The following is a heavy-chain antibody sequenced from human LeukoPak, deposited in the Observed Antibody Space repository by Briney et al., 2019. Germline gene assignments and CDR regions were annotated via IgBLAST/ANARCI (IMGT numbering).Heavy chain of an antibody. CDR3: ATALGITMMVGGDHAFDI. Sequence: GASVKVSCKASGYTFTSYYMHWVRQAPGQGLEWMGIINPSGGSTSYAQKFQGRVTMTEDTSTDTAYMELSSLRSEDTAVYYCATALGITMMVGGDHAFDIWGQGTMVTVSS. D-gene: IGHD3-22*01. CDR2: INPSGGST. V-gene: IGHV1-46*01. CDR1: GYTFTSYY. J-gene: IGHJ3*02.